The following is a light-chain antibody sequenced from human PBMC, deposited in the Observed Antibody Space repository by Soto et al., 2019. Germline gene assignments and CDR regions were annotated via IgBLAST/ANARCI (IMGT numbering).Light chain of an antibody. CDR3: QQSYNIQALT. J-gene: IGKJ4*01. CDR2: GAA. Sequence: IQMTQSPSSLSASVGDRVTITCRASQNIRNYLNWYQQKPGKAPRVLIYGAASLQSGVPSRFSGSGSGTNFSLTINSLQPEDYATYYCQQSYNIQALTFGGGTKVDI. V-gene: IGKV1-39*01. CDR1: QNIRNY.